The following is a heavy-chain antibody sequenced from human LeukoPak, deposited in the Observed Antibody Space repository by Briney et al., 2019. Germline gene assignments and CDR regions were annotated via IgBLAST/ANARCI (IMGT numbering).Heavy chain of an antibody. V-gene: IGHV4-59*01. D-gene: IGHD7-27*01. CDR2: IYHTGST. CDR1: GGSISSYY. J-gene: IGHJ4*02. CDR3: ASRKLGNDY. Sequence: PSETLSLTCTVSGGSISSYYWSWIRQSPGKGLEWIGYIYHTGSTSYSPSLKSRATISADTSQNQFSLKLSSVTAADTAVYYCASRKLGNDYWGQGTLVTVSS.